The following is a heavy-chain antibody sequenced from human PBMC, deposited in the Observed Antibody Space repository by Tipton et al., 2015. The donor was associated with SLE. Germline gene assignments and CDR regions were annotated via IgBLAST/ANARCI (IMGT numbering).Heavy chain of an antibody. CDR2: IYTSGST. D-gene: IGHD3-10*01. J-gene: IGHJ4*02. CDR3: ARDRGGYYFDY. Sequence: TLSLTCTVSGDSIRGGYYYWSWIRQPAGKGLEWIGRIYTSGSTHYNPSLKSRVTISVDTSNNQFSLKLTSVTASDTAVYLCARDRGGYYFDYWGQGTLVTVSS. V-gene: IGHV4-61*02. CDR1: GDSIRGGYYY.